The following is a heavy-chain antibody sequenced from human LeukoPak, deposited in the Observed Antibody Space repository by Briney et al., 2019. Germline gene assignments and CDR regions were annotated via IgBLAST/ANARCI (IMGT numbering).Heavy chain of an antibody. D-gene: IGHD1-1*01. CDR3: ARGSWGDWNQPSFDY. CDR1: GYTFTSYG. V-gene: IGHV1-18*01. J-gene: IGHJ4*02. Sequence: ASVKVSCKASGYTFTSYGISWVRQAPGQGLEWMGWISAYNGNTNYAQKLQGRVTLTTDTSTSTAYMELRSLRSDDTAVYYCARGSWGDWNQPSFDYWGQGTLVTVSS. CDR2: ISAYNGNT.